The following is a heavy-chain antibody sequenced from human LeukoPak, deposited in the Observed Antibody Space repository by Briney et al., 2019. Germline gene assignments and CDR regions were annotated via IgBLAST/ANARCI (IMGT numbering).Heavy chain of an antibody. J-gene: IGHJ4*02. CDR2: MSGSGGTT. V-gene: IGHV3-23*01. CDR1: GFTFSTYV. D-gene: IGHD6-19*01. CDR3: VVAVAGTYFDH. Sequence: PGGSLRLSCAASGFTFSTYVMSWVRQAPGKGLEWVSGMSGSGGTTNYVDSVKGRFTTSRDNSKNTLYLQMNSLRAEDKAVYYCVVAVAGTYFDHWGQGTLVTVSS.